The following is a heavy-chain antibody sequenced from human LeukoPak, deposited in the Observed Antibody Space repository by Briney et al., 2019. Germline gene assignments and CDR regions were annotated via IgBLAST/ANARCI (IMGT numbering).Heavy chain of an antibody. V-gene: IGHV3-33*01. CDR1: GFTFSSYG. J-gene: IGHJ4*02. Sequence: GRSLRLSCAASGFTFSSYGMHWVRQAPGKGLGWVAVIWYDGSNKYYADSVKGRFTISRDNSKNTLYLQMNSLRAEDTAVYYCARDLVRDGSGILWGQGTLVTVSS. CDR2: IWYDGSNK. CDR3: ARDLVRDGSGIL. D-gene: IGHD3-10*01.